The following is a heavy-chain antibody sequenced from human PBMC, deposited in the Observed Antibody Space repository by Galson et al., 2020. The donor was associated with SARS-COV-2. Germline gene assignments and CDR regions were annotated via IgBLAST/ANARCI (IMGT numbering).Heavy chain of an antibody. CDR3: AVRSDYYDSSGYYYWFDP. D-gene: IGHD3-22*01. Sequence: SETLSLTCTVSGGSISSGAYYWTWIRQHPGKGLEWIGNIYYSGSTHYNPSLKSRVTISLDTSKNQFSLKLSSVTAADTAVYYCAVRSDYYDSSGYYYWFDPWGQGTLVTVSS. CDR1: GGSISSGAYY. CDR2: IYYSGST. J-gene: IGHJ5*02. V-gene: IGHV4-31*03.